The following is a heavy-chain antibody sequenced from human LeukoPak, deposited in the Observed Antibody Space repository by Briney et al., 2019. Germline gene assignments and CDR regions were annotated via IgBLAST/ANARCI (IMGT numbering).Heavy chain of an antibody. J-gene: IGHJ4*02. CDR3: AKEGGLPGYFDY. CDR2: IYSGGNT. CDR1: GFIVSSNY. Sequence: GGSLRLSCAASGFIVSSNYMSWVRQAPGKGLEWVSVIYSGGNTHYADSVQGRFIISRDNSKNTLFLQMNSLRAEDTAVYYCAKEGGLPGYFDYWGQGTLVTVFS. V-gene: IGHV3-53*01.